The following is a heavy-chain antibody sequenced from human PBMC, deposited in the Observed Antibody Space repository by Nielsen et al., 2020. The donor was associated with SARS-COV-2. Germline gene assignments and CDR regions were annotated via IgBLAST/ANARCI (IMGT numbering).Heavy chain of an antibody. Sequence: ASVKASCKASRYTFTNYAMHWVRQAPGQRLEWMGWINAGNGNTKYSQKFQGRVTITRDTSASTAYMELSSLRSEDTAVYYCARGAVRGLDYWGQGTLVTVSS. J-gene: IGHJ4*02. V-gene: IGHV1-3*01. CDR3: ARGAVRGLDY. CDR2: INAGNGNT. CDR1: RYTFTNYA. D-gene: IGHD3-10*01.